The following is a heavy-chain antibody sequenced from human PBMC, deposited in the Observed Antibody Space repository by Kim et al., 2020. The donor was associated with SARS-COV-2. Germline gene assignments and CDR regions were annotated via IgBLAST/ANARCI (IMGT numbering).Heavy chain of an antibody. V-gene: IGHV1-18*01. CDR2: ISVYNGNT. Sequence: ASVKVSCKASGYIFTSYGISWVRQAPGQGLEWMGWISVYNGNTNYAQKVQGRVTMTTDTSTSTAYMELRSLRSDDTAVYYCATIPPQTYYYGSGGPYYGMDVWGQGPTVTVSS. J-gene: IGHJ6*02. CDR3: ATIPPQTYYYGSGGPYYGMDV. CDR1: GYIFTSYG. D-gene: IGHD3-10*01.